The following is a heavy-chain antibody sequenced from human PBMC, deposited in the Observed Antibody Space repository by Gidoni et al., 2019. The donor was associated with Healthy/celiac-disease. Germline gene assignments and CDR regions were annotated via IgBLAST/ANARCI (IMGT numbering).Heavy chain of an antibody. V-gene: IGHV3-15*01. CDR1: GFPFSNAW. D-gene: IGHD6-19*01. CDR3: TTEEVAVAYSVPIDY. J-gene: IGHJ4*02. CDR2: IKSKTDGGTT. Sequence: EVQLVESGGGLVKPGGSLSLSCAASGFPFSNAWMSWVRQAPGKGLGGVGRIKSKTDGGTTDYAAPVKGRFTISRDDSKNTLYLQMNSLKTEDTAVYYCTTEEVAVAYSVPIDYWGQGTLVTVSS.